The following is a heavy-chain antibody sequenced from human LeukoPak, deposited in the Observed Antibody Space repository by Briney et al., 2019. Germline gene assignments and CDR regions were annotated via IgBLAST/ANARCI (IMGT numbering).Heavy chain of an antibody. D-gene: IGHD3-22*01. Sequence: GASVKVSCKVSGYTLTELSMHWVRQAPGKGLEWMGDFDPEDGETIYAQKFQGRVTMTEDTSTDTAYMELSSLRSEDTAVYYCATHGYYDSSGYYYVDYWGQGTLVTVSS. CDR3: ATHGYYDSSGYYYVDY. CDR2: FDPEDGET. J-gene: IGHJ4*02. V-gene: IGHV1-24*01. CDR1: GYTLTELS.